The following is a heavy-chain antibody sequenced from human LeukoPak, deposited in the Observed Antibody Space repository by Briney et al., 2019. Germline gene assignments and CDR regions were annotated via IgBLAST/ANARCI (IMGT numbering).Heavy chain of an antibody. V-gene: IGHV1-69*04. CDR3: ARSKTWGIFGVVTQSDY. D-gene: IGHD3-3*01. CDR2: FIPVLGVA. CDR1: GGTFSSYA. J-gene: IGHJ4*02. Sequence: ASVKVSCKASGGTFSSYAFTWVRQAPGQGLEWMGRFIPVLGVANYAQKFQDRVTLTADKSTGTAYMELRSLRSDGTAVYYCARSKTWGIFGVVTQSDYWGQGTLVTVSS.